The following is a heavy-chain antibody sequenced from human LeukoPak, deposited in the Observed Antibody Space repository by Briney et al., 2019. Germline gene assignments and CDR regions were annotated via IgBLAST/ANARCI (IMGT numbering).Heavy chain of an antibody. CDR3: ARTTALYYYYYGMDV. CDR1: GGSFSGYY. CDR2: INHSGST. Sequence: PSETLSLTCAVYGGSFSGYYWSWIRQPPGKGLEWSGEINHSGSTNYNPSLKSRVTISVDTSKNQFSLKLSSVTAADTAVYYCARTTALYYYYYGMDVWGQGTTVTVSS. J-gene: IGHJ6*02. D-gene: IGHD4-17*01. V-gene: IGHV4-34*01.